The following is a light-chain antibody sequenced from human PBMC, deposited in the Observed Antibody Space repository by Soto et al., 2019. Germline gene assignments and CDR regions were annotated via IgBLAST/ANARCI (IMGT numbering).Light chain of an antibody. CDR1: QSVSSY. CDR2: DAS. CDR3: QQRSNWPIT. V-gene: IGKV3-11*01. Sequence: EIVLTQSPATLSLSAGERVTISCRASQSVSSYLAWYKQKPGQAPRLLIYDASNRATGIPARFSGSGSGTDFTLTISSLEPEDFAVYYCQQRSNWPITFGQGTRLEIK. J-gene: IGKJ5*01.